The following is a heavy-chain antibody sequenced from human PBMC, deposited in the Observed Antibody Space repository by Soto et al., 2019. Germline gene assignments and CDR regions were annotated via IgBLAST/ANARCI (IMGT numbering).Heavy chain of an antibody. CDR2: ISGSGVST. J-gene: IGHJ3*02. V-gene: IGHV3-23*01. D-gene: IGHD2-2*01. CDR1: GFTFSSYA. CDR3: AKFYCISTMCQAPAAKSTGGFEI. Sequence: EPQLLESGGGLGHPGGSLRLSCAASGFTFSSYAMSWVRQAPGKGLEWVAAISGSGVSTYYADSVRGRSTISRDNAKKTGDLQINSLSAEDTAVYYCAKFYCISTMCQAPAAKSTGGFEIWGQGTLVTVSS.